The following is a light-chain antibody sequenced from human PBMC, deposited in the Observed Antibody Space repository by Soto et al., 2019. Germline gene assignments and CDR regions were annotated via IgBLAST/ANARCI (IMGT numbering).Light chain of an antibody. V-gene: IGKV1-39*01. CDR3: QQSYSTPWT. Sequence: DIPMTQSPSSLSASVGDRVTITCRASQSISSYLNWYQQKPGKAPKLLIYAASSLQSGVPSRFSGSGSGTDFTLTISSLQPKDFATYYCQQSYSTPWTFGQGTKVDIK. CDR1: QSISSY. J-gene: IGKJ1*01. CDR2: AAS.